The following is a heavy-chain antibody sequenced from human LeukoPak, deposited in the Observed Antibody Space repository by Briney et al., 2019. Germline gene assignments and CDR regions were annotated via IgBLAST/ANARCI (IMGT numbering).Heavy chain of an antibody. D-gene: IGHD4-17*01. J-gene: IGHJ4*02. V-gene: IGHV4-59*01. CDR1: GGSIRSYY. Sequence: SETLSLTCSGSGGSIRSYYWNWIRQPPGKGLEWIGYIYYSGSANYNPSLKSRVTISLDTSKNQFSLTLSSVTAADTAVYYCARNSDYGDPFDYWGQGTLVTVSS. CDR3: ARNSDYGDPFDY. CDR2: IYYSGSA.